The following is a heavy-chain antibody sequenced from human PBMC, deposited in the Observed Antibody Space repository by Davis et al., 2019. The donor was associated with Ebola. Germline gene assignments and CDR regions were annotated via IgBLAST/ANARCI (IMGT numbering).Heavy chain of an antibody. CDR1: GYAFTVSY. CDR2: ISPNTGGT. D-gene: IGHD1-26*01. V-gene: IGHV1-2*02. J-gene: IGHJ4*02. Sequence: SLKVSCKASGYAFTVSYMHWVRQAPGQGLEWMGWISPNTGGTIYAQKFQDRVTITRDTSISTAYMELSRLRSDDTAVYYCARLGSAPFDYWGQGTLVTVSS. CDR3: ARLGSAPFDY.